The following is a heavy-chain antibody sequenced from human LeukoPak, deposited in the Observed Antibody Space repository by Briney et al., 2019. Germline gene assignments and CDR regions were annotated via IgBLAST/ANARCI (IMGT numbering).Heavy chain of an antibody. CDR3: ARGVLTDILTGCSAYYFDY. CDR2: INHSGST. CDR1: GGSFSGYY. D-gene: IGHD3-9*01. V-gene: IGHV4-34*01. J-gene: IGHJ4*02. Sequence: SETLSLTGAVYGGSFSGYYWSWIRQPPGKGLEWIGEINHSGSTNYNPSLKSRVTISVDTSKNQFSLKLSSVTAADTAVYYCARGVLTDILTGCSAYYFDYWGQGTPVTVSS.